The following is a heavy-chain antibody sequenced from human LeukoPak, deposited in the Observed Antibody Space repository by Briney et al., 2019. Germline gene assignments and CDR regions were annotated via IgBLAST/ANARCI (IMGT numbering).Heavy chain of an antibody. J-gene: IGHJ4*02. CDR2: IYYSGST. CDR3: AGGGYVHHDY. V-gene: IGHV4-59*11. D-gene: IGHD3-16*01. CDR1: GGSISSHY. Sequence: PSETLSLTCTVSGGSISSHYWSWIRQPPGKGLEWIGYIYYSGSTNYNPSLKCRVTISVDTSKNQFSLKLNSVTATDTAVYYCAGGGYVHHDYWGQGTLVTVSS.